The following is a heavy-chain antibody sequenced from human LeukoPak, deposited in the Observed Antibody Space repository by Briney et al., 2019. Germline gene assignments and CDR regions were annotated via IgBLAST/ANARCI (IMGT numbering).Heavy chain of an antibody. CDR2: IDQSGST. D-gene: IGHD3-10*01. Sequence: PSEILSLTCAVYGGSFSGYYWSWIRQPPGKGLEWIGEIDQSGSTNYNPSLKSRVTITIDTSKNQFSLKVNSVTAADTAVYYCAINDGSGSYYKSDYWGQGTLVTVSS. CDR1: GGSFSGYY. CDR3: AINDGSGSYYKSDY. V-gene: IGHV4-34*01. J-gene: IGHJ4*02.